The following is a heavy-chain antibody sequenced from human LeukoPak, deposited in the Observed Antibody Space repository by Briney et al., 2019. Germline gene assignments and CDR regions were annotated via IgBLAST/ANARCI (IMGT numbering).Heavy chain of an antibody. CDR1: GGSFSGYY. V-gene: IGHV4-34*01. J-gene: IGHJ6*03. CDR3: AVGWFNYYYYMDV. D-gene: IGHD3-3*01. Sequence: PSETLSLTCAVYGGSFSGYYWSWTRQPPGKGLEWIGEINHSGSTNYNPSLKSRVTISVDTSKNQFSLKLSSVTAADTAVYYCAVGWFNYYYYMDVWGKGTTVTVSS. CDR2: INHSGST.